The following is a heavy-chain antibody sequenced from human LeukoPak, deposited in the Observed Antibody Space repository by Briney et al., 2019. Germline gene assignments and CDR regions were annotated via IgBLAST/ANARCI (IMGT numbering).Heavy chain of an antibody. J-gene: IGHJ4*02. CDR1: GGSISSGGYY. V-gene: IGHV4-31*03. D-gene: IGHD2-2*01. CDR2: IYYSGST. Sequence: SSETLSLTCTVSGGSISSGGYYWSWIRQHPGKGLEWIGYIYYSGSTYYNPSLKSRVTISVDTSKNQFSLKLSSVTAADTAVYYCASSPWSQVVPTYYFDYWGQGTLVTVSS. CDR3: ASSPWSQVVPTYYFDY.